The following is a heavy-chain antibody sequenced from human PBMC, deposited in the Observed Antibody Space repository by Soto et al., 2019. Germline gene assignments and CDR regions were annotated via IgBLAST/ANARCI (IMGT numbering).Heavy chain of an antibody. V-gene: IGHV4-31*03. D-gene: IGHD3-10*01. Sequence: PSETLSLTCTVSGGSICSGGYYWSWIRQHPGKGLEWIGYIYYSGSTYYNPSLKSRVNISVDTSKNQFSLKLSSVTAADTAVYYCARDRGLHYFGSGSYRPKNYGMDVWGQGTTVTVSS. CDR3: ARDRGLHYFGSGSYRPKNYGMDV. CDR1: GGSICSGGYY. J-gene: IGHJ6*02. CDR2: IYYSGST.